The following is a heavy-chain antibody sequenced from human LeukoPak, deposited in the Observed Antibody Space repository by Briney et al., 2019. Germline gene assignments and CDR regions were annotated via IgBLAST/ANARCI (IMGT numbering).Heavy chain of an antibody. CDR2: IYYSGST. CDR3: ARQASDYFYYYMDV. CDR1: GGSISSSSYY. Sequence: SETLSLTCTVSGGSISSSSYYWGWIRQPPGKGLEWIGSIYYSGSTYYNPSLESRVTISEDTSKNQFSLMLRSVTAADTAVYFCARQASDYFYYYMDVWGKGTTVTVSS. V-gene: IGHV4-39*01. J-gene: IGHJ6*03.